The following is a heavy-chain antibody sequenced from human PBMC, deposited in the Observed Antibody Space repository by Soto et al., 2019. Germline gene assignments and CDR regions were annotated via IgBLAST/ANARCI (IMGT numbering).Heavy chain of an antibody. CDR3: TTDHYDSSGYYRFDY. V-gene: IGHV1-24*01. CDR2: FDPEDGAT. CDR1: GYTLTELS. Sequence: ASVKVSCKVSGYTLTELSIHWVRQAPGKGLQWMGRFDPEDGATIYAQKFQGRITMTEDTSTDTAYMELSSLRSEDTAVYFCTTDHYDSSGYYRFDYWGQGTLVTV. D-gene: IGHD3-22*01. J-gene: IGHJ4*02.